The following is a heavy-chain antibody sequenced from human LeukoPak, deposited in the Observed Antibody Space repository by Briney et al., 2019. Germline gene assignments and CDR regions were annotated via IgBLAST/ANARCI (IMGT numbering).Heavy chain of an antibody. CDR3: ARDGSIVGASTWFDP. D-gene: IGHD1-26*01. CDR2: ISYDGSNK. CDR1: GFTFSSYD. J-gene: IGHJ5*02. V-gene: IGHV3-30-3*01. Sequence: PGGSLTFNCAASGFTFSSYDMHWVRQAPGKGLEWVAVISYDGSNKYYADSVKGRFTIPRDNSKNTLYLQMNSLRAEDTAVYYCARDGSIVGASTWFDPWGQGTLVTVSS.